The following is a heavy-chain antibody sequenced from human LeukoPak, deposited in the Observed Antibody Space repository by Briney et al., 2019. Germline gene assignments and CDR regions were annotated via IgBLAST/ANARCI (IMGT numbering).Heavy chain of an antibody. J-gene: IGHJ6*03. V-gene: IGHV3-7*01. CDR1: GFTFSSYW. Sequence: GGSLRLSCAASGFTFSSYWMSWVRQAPGKGLEWVANIKQDGSEKYVDSVKGRFTISRDNSKNTLYLQMNSLRAEDAAVYYCATDLGSGTYYVYMDVWGKGTTVTISS. CDR3: ATDLGSGTYYVYMDV. D-gene: IGHD3-10*01. CDR2: IKQDGSEK.